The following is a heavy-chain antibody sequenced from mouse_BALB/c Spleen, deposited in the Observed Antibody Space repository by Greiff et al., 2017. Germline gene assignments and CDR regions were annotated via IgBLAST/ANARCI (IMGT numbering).Heavy chain of an antibody. CDR1: GFTFSSYA. Sequence: EVQLVESGGGLVKPGGSLKLSCAASGFTFSSYAMSWVRQSPEKRLEWVAEISSGGSYTYYPDTVTGRFTISRDNAKNTLYLEMSSLRSEDTAMYYCARHYYGSSYWYFDVWGAGTTVTVSS. D-gene: IGHD1-1*01. CDR3: ARHYYGSSYWYFDV. CDR2: ISSGGSYT. J-gene: IGHJ1*01. V-gene: IGHV5-9-4*01.